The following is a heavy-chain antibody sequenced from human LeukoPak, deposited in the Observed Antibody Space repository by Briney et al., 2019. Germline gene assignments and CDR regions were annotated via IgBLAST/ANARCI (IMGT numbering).Heavy chain of an antibody. V-gene: IGHV1-2*02. CDR1: GYTFTGYY. J-gene: IGHJ4*02. D-gene: IGHD2-15*01. CDR2: INPNSGGT. CDR3: ARESVVGGPGRGFDY. Sequence: ASVKVSCKASGYTFTGYYMHWVRQAPGQGLKWMGWINPNSGGTNYAQKFQGRVTMTRDTSISTAYMELSRLRSDDTAVYYCARESVVGGPGRGFDYWGQGTLVTVSS.